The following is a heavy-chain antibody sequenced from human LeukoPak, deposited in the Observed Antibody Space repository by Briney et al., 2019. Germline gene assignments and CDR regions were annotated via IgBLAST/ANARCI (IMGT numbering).Heavy chain of an antibody. V-gene: IGHV4-34*01. CDR2: INHSGST. CDR3: ARGLFNYYYYYYMDV. Sequence: SETLSLTCAVYGGSISGYYWSWIRQPPGKGLEWIGEINHSGSTNYNPSLKSRVTISVDTSKNQFSLKLSSVTAADTAVYYCARGLFNYYYYYYMDVWGKGTTVTVSS. J-gene: IGHJ6*03. CDR1: GGSISGYY. D-gene: IGHD3-10*01.